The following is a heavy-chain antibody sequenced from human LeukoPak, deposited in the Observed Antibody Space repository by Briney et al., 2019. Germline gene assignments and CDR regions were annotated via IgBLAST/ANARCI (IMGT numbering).Heavy chain of an antibody. D-gene: IGHD3-3*01. CDR2: SSYSGSII. J-gene: IGHJ4*02. CDR3: ATGGITIFGVVTYPND. Sequence: GGSLRLSCAASGFTFSSYEMNWVRQAPGKGLEWVAYSSYSGSIIYYADSVKGRFTISRDNSKNLLYLQMSSLRAEDTALYYCATGGITIFGVVTYPNDWGQGTLVTVSS. V-gene: IGHV3-48*03. CDR1: GFTFSSYE.